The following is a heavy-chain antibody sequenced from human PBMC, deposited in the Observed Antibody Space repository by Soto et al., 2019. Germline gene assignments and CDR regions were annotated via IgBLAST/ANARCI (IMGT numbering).Heavy chain of an antibody. CDR2: INPNGGST. CDR3: ARDLLAANY. V-gene: IGHV1-46*01. CDR1: GYTFTSSY. Sequence: QVQLVQSGAEVKKPGASVKLSCKASGYTFTSSYVHSVRQAPGQGLEWVAIINPNGGSTNYAQEFQGRVTVTRDTSTSTVFMELSSLHSDDTAVYYCARDLLAANYWGQGTLVTVSS. J-gene: IGHJ4*02. D-gene: IGHD2-15*01.